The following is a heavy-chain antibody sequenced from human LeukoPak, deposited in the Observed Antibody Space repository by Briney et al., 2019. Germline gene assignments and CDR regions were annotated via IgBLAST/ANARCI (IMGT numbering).Heavy chain of an antibody. D-gene: IGHD6-19*01. Sequence: HAGGSLRLSCAASGFTFSSYAMHWVRQAPGKGLEWVAVISYDGSNKYYADSVKGRFTISRDNSKNTLYLQMNSLRAEDTAVYYCAXFRAVXGTGYWGQGTLVXVXS. CDR1: GFTFSSYA. V-gene: IGHV3-30-3*01. CDR3: AXFRAVXGTGY. CDR2: ISYDGSNK. J-gene: IGHJ4*02.